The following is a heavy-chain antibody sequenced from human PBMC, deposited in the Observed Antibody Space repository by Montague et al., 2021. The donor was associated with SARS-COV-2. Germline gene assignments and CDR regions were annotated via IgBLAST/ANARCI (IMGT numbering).Heavy chain of an antibody. CDR1: GGSIRSSSFY. J-gene: IGHJ4*02. CDR2: ISSRGYT. CDR3: ARDYDDYLDF. D-gene: IGHD4-17*01. Sequence: SETLSLTCTVSGGSIRSSSFYWGWIRQPPGKGLEWIGSISSRGYTYYNPSLKSRVTIFVDTSKNQFSLKLSSVTAADTAVYYCARDYDDYLDFWGQGNLVTVSS. V-gene: IGHV4-39*01.